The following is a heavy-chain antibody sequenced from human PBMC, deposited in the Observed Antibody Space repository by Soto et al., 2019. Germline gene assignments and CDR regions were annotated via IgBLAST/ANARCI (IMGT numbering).Heavy chain of an antibody. J-gene: IGHJ4*02. D-gene: IGHD3-10*01. CDR1: GFTFSSYG. CDR3: ARALSIVRGVIRTYFDY. CDR2: IWYDGSNK. Sequence: AGGSLRLSCAASGFTFSSYGMHWVRQAPGKGLEWVAVIWYDGSNKYYADSVKGRLTISRDNSKNTLYMQMNSLRAEDTAVYYCARALSIVRGVIRTYFDYWGQGTLVTVSS. V-gene: IGHV3-33*01.